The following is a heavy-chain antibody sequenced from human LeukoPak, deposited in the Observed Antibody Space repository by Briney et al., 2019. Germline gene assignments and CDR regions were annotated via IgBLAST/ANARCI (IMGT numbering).Heavy chain of an antibody. CDR3: ARDFSTTWYSLAF. CDR2: IDWSGQAS. Sequence: GGSLRLSCVGAGFSNADYGMSWVRQVPGKGLEWVSGIDWSGQASEYADSVKGRFIISRDNAENSLYLQMNSLRPEDTGLYYCARDFSTTWYSLAFWGQGTLVTVSS. V-gene: IGHV3-20*04. CDR1: GFSNADYG. J-gene: IGHJ4*02. D-gene: IGHD6-13*01.